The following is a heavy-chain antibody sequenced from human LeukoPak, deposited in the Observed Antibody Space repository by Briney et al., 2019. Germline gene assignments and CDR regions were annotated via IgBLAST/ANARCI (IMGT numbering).Heavy chain of an antibody. J-gene: IGHJ4*02. CDR3: ARDLRGIAYRGAFYY. CDR2: ISSSSSYI. V-gene: IGHV3-21*04. Sequence: GGSLRLSCAASGFTFSSYSINWVRQAPGKGLEWVSSISSSSSYIYYADSVKGRFTISRDNAKNSLYLQMNSLRAEDTAVYYCARDLRGIAYRGAFYYWAQGPLVPVSS. D-gene: IGHD6-13*01. CDR1: GFTFSSYS.